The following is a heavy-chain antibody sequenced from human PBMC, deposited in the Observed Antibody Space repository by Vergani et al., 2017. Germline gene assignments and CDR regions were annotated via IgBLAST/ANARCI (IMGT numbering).Heavy chain of an antibody. V-gene: IGHV4-59*01. CDR1: GGSISSYY. J-gene: IGHJ4*02. Sequence: QVQLQESGPGLVKPSETLSLTCTVSGGSISSYYWSWIRQPPGKGLEWIGYIYYSGSTNYNPSLKSRVTISVDTSKNQFSLKLSSVTAADTAVYYCARDKYDSSGYYYPDWGQGTLVTVS. D-gene: IGHD3-22*01. CDR3: ARDKYDSSGYYYPD. CDR2: IYYSGST.